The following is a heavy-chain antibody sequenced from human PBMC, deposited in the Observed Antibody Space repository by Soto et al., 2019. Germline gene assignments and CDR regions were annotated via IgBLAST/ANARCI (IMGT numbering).Heavy chain of an antibody. CDR2: INPESGGT. CDR1: GDTFTANY. Sequence: QVQLLQSGAEVKKPGASVKVSCKASGDTFTANYIHWVRQAPGQGFEWMGWINPESGGTKYPQKFQGRVTMTRDTSLRTVYMTLTRLTSDDPAVYYCARSLAKGGGSAGFAYWGQGTLVTVSS. D-gene: IGHD1-26*01. CDR3: ARSLAKGGGSAGFAY. J-gene: IGHJ4*02. V-gene: IGHV1-2*02.